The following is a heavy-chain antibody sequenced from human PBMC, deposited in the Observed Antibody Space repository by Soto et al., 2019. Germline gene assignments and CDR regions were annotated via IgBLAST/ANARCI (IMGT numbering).Heavy chain of an antibody. D-gene: IGHD6-19*01. CDR2: ISGSGGST. CDR3: TITKLAMAGPDH. J-gene: IGHJ4*02. V-gene: IGHV3-23*01. CDR1: GFTFSSYA. Sequence: EVQLLESGGGLVQPGGSLRLSCAASGFTFSSYAMSWVRQAPGKGLEWVSAISGSGGSTYYADSVKGRFTISRDNSKNTLYLQMNSLRAEDTAVYYCTITKLAMAGPDHWGQGTLVTVSS.